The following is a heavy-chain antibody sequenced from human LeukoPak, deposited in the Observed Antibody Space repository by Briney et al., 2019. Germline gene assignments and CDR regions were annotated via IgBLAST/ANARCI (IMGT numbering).Heavy chain of an antibody. D-gene: IGHD6-13*01. J-gene: IGHJ4*02. CDR2: IYHSGST. Sequence: SETLSLTCTVSGYSISSGYYWGWIRQPPGKGLEWIGSIYHSGSTYYNLSLKSRVALSLDMSNNRLSLTLRSVTAADTAVYYCARGSAAGNFLFDDWGRGTVVTVSS. V-gene: IGHV4-38-2*02. CDR3: ARGSAAGNFLFDD. CDR1: GYSISSGYY.